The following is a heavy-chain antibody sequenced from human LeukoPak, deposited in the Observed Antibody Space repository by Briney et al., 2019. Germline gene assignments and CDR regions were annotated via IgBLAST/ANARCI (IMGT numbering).Heavy chain of an antibody. D-gene: IGHD6-19*01. CDR2: ISYDESHK. CDR1: GLTFSIYG. V-gene: IGHV3-30*18. Sequence: GGSLRLSCTASGLTFSIYGMQWVRQAPDKGLEWVADISYDESHKYYAESVKGRFTISRDNSKNTLYLQMNSLRAEDTAVYSCAKDAFSSGWELFDYWGQGSLVTVSS. CDR3: AKDAFSSGWELFDY. J-gene: IGHJ4*02.